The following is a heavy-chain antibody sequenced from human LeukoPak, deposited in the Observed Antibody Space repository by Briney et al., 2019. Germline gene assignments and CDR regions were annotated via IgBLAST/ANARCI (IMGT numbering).Heavy chain of an antibody. CDR3: ARARYVNSFYAFDI. Sequence: SETLSLTCTVSGGSISGYYWSWIRLPPGKGLEWIGYLSKSGNTNYSPPLKSRVTIFGDTSKNQFFLKLSSVTAADTAVYYCARARYVNSFYAFDIWGQGTLVTVSS. J-gene: IGHJ3*02. CDR2: LSKSGNT. V-gene: IGHV4-59*01. CDR1: GGSISGYY. D-gene: IGHD3-9*01.